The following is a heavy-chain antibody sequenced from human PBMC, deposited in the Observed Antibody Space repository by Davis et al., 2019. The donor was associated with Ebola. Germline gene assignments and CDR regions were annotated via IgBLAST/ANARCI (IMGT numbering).Heavy chain of an antibody. Sequence: SETLSLTCTVSGGSISGYYWSWIRQSPGKGMEWIGYVHYSGCTNYNPSLMRRVTILVDTSKNQFSLKLTSVTAADTAVYYCARDHCGGGCFSGNWLDPWGQGTLVTV. V-gene: IGHV4-59*01. CDR3: ARDHCGGGCFSGNWLDP. J-gene: IGHJ5*02. CDR1: GGSISGYY. CDR2: VHYSGCT. D-gene: IGHD2-21*02.